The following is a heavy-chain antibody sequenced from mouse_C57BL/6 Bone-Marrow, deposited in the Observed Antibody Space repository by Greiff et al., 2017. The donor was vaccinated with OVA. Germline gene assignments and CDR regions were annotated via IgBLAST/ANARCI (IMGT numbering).Heavy chain of an antibody. CDR2: IYPGGGYT. V-gene: IGHV1-63*01. CDR1: GYTFTNYW. Sequence: VQLQQSGAELVRPGTSVKMSCKASGYTFTNYWIGWAKQRPGHGLEWIGDIYPGGGYTKYNEKFKGKATMTADKSSSTSYMQFSSLTSEDSAIYYCARRGKGGYFDYWGQGTTLTVSS. D-gene: IGHD2-1*01. J-gene: IGHJ2*01. CDR3: ARRGKGGYFDY.